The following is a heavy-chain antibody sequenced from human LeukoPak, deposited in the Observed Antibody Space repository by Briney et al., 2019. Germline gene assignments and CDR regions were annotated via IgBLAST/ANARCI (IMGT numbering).Heavy chain of an antibody. CDR2: ISGSGGST. V-gene: IGHV3-23*01. Sequence: GGSLRLSCAASGFTFDNYAMSWVRQAPGKGLGLEWVSSISGSGGSTYYADSVKGRFTISRDNSKNTLYLQMSSLRAEDTAVYYCAKDRQPAVAGTHWDYWGQGTLVTVSS. CDR3: AKDRQPAVAGTHWDY. CDR1: GFTFDNYA. D-gene: IGHD6-19*01. J-gene: IGHJ4*02.